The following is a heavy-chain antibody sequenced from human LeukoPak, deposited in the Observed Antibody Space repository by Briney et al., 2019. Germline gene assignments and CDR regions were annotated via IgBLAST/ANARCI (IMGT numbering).Heavy chain of an antibody. V-gene: IGHV1-8*02. Sequence: ASVTVSCKASGGSFSNYAVTWVRQAPGQGLEWMGWMNPNSGNTGYAQKFQGRVTMTRNTSISTAYMELSSLRSEDTAVYYCARAHYDFWSGYYNAVNWFDPWGQGTLVTVSS. CDR3: ARAHYDFWSGYYNAVNWFDP. CDR1: GGSFSNYA. CDR2: MNPNSGNT. J-gene: IGHJ5*02. D-gene: IGHD3-3*01.